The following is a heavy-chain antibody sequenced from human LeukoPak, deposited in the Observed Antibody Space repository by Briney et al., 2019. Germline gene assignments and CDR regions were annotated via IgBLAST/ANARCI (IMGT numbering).Heavy chain of an antibody. J-gene: IGHJ4*02. Sequence: PGRSLRLSCAASGFTFSNYAMHWVRQAPGKGLEWVAVISYDGDNKYYTNSVKGRFTISRDNSKNTLFLQMNTLRVEDTAVYYCARVGASSGYQDRWATVGYRGQGTLVIVPS. CDR1: GFTFSNYA. D-gene: IGHD3-22*01. CDR3: ARVGASSGYQDRWATVGY. CDR2: ISYDGDNK. V-gene: IGHV3-30-3*01.